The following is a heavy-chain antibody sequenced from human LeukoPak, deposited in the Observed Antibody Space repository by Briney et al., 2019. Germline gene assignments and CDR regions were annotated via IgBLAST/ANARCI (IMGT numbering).Heavy chain of an antibody. CDR3: ARWPITLPVTDYMDV. CDR1: GYTFTSYG. CDR2: ISVYNGNT. V-gene: IGHV1-18*01. D-gene: IGHD1-14*01. Sequence: ASVKVSCKASGYTFTSYGISWVRQAPGQGLEWMGWISVYNGNTNYAQKLQGRVTMTTDTSTSTAYMELRSLRSDDAAVYYCARWPITLPVTDYMDVWGKGTTVTVSS. J-gene: IGHJ6*03.